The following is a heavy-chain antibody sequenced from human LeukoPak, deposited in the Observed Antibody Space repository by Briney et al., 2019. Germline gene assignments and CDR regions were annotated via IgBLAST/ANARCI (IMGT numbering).Heavy chain of an antibody. CDR3: ARPLRINCGMDV. V-gene: IGHV3-53*01. J-gene: IGHJ6*02. CDR2: IYYDGST. CDR1: GFAVSSNY. D-gene: IGHD3-3*01. Sequence: GGSLRLSCAASGFAVSSNYMSWVRQTPGKGLEWVSIIYYDGSTYYADSVKGRFTISRDNSKNTMYLQMNSLRAEDTAVYYCARPLRINCGMDVWGQGTTVTVSS.